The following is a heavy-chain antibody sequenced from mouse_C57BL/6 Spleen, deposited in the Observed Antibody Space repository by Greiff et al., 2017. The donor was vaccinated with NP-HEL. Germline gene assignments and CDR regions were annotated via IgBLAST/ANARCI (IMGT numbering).Heavy chain of an antibody. Sequence: QVQLKQPGAELVKPGASVKLSCKASGYTFTSYWMHWVKQRPGRGFEWIGRIDPNSGGTKYNEKFKSKATLTVDKPSSTAYMQLSSLTSEDSAVYYCARWSYYAMDYWGQGTSVTVSS. J-gene: IGHJ4*01. V-gene: IGHV1-72*01. CDR1: GYTFTSYW. CDR3: ARWSYYAMDY. CDR2: IDPNSGGT.